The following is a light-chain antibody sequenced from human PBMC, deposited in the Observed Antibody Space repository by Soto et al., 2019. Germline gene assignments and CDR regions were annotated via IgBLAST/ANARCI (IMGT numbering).Light chain of an antibody. CDR1: STDVGGYDY. Sequence: QSALTQPPSASGSPGQSVTISCTGTSTDVGGYDYVSSYQQHPGKVPKLMIYEVNKRPSGVPDRFSGSKSGNTASLTVSGLQPEDEADYYCTSYAGGNNVFGTGTKLTVL. J-gene: IGLJ1*01. CDR3: TSYAGGNNV. V-gene: IGLV2-8*01. CDR2: EVN.